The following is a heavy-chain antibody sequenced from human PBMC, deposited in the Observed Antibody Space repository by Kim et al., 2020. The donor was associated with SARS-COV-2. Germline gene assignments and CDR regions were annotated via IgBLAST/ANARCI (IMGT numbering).Heavy chain of an antibody. CDR3: AKDLGAGRIVEAGDVRRRRDLPARNPRDFDS. V-gene: IGHV3-30*18. CDR2: ISYDGSNK. D-gene: IGHD1-26*01. CDR1: GFTFRSYG. J-gene: IGHJ4*02. Sequence: GGSLRLSCAASGFTFRSYGMHWVRQAPGKGLEWVAIISYDGSNKYYADSVKGRFTISRDNSKNTLYLQMNSLRAEDTAVYYCAKDLGAGRIVEAGDVRRRRDLPARNPRDFDSWGQGTVVTVSS.